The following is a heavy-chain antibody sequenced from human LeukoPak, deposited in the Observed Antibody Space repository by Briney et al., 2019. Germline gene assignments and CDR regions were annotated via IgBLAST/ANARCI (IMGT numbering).Heavy chain of an antibody. V-gene: IGHV3-30*04. CDR3: ARDPSRGATHFDY. Sequence: GSLRLSCAASGFTFSSYAIHWVRQAPGKGLEWVAVISYDGSNKYYADSVKGRFTISRDNAKNSLYLQMNSLRAEDTAVYYCARDPSRGATHFDYWGQGTLVTVSS. CDR2: ISYDGSNK. J-gene: IGHJ4*02. CDR1: GFTFSSYA. D-gene: IGHD2-2*01.